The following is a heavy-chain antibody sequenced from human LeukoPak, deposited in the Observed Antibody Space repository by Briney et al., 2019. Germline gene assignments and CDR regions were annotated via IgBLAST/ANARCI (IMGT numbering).Heavy chain of an antibody. Sequence: ASVKVSCKASGYTFTGYYMHWVRQAPGQGLEWMGWIYPNSGGTNYAQKFQGRVTMTRDTFISTDYMELSRLRSDDTAVYYCASADCSGGSCYLSPFDYWGQGTLVTVSS. CDR2: IYPNSGGT. V-gene: IGHV1-2*02. J-gene: IGHJ4*02. CDR1: GYTFTGYY. D-gene: IGHD2-15*01. CDR3: ASADCSGGSCYLSPFDY.